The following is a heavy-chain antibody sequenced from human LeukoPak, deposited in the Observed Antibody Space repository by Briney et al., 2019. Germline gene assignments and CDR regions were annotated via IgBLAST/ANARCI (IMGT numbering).Heavy chain of an antibody. V-gene: IGHV4-34*01. CDR2: INHSGST. CDR3: ARVRRSITIFGVVIPHPYYFDY. Sequence: PSETLSLTCAVYGGSFSGYYWSWIRQPPGKGLEWIGEINHSGSTNYNPPLKSRVTISVDTSKNQFSLKLSSVTAADTAVYYCARVRRSITIFGVVIPHPYYFDYWGQGTLVTVSS. CDR1: GGSFSGYY. J-gene: IGHJ4*02. D-gene: IGHD3-3*01.